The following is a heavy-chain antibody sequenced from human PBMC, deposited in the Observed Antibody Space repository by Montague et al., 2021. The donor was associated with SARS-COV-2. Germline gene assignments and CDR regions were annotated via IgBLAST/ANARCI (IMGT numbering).Heavy chain of an antibody. Sequence: SLRLSCAASGFTFSSFNMNWVRQAPGQGLEWVSFISTSSSNIYYXDSVRGRFTISRDKAKNSLYLQMNSLRDEDTAVYYCARERGDYGADGGFDFWGQGTLVTVSS. CDR3: ARERGDYGADGGFDF. D-gene: IGHD3-10*01. J-gene: IGHJ4*02. CDR2: ISTSSSNI. V-gene: IGHV3-48*02. CDR1: GFTFSSFN.